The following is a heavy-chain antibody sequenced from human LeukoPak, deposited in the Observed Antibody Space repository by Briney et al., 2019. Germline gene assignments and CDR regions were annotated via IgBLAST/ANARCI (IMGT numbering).Heavy chain of an antibody. D-gene: IGHD2-15*01. CDR3: ARDPRFCSGDSCRGDF. J-gene: IGHJ4*02. Sequence: GGSLRLSCAASGITFSSYEMNWVRQAPGKGLEWVSYISSSGSIINYADSVKGRFTISRDNAKNSLYLQMNSLRAEDTAVYYCARDPRFCSGDSCRGDFWGQGTPVTVSS. V-gene: IGHV3-48*03. CDR2: ISSSGSII. CDR1: GITFSSYE.